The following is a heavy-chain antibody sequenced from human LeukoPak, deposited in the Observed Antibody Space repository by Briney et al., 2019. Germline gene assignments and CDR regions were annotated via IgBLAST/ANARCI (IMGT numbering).Heavy chain of an antibody. D-gene: IGHD5-12*01. Sequence: GGSLRLSCAASGFTFSSYAMSWVRQAPGKGLEWVSAISGSGGSTYYADSVKGRFTISRDNSKNTLHLQMNSLRAEDTAVYYCAKARGYSGYDRGNFDYWGQGTLVTVSS. CDR3: AKARGYSGYDRGNFDY. CDR2: ISGSGGST. CDR1: GFTFSSYA. J-gene: IGHJ4*02. V-gene: IGHV3-23*01.